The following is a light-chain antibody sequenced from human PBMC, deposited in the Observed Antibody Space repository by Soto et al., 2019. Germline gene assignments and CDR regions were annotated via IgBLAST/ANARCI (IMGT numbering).Light chain of an antibody. J-gene: IGLJ1*01. CDR2: EGS. Sequence: QSALTQPASVSGSPGQSITISCTGTSSDVGSYNLVSWYQHHPGKTPKLIIYEGSRRPSGVSNRFSGSKSGNTASLTISGLLAEDEADYYCCSYATSSAYVFGSGTKATVL. CDR3: CSYATSSAYV. V-gene: IGLV2-23*01. CDR1: SSDVGSYNL.